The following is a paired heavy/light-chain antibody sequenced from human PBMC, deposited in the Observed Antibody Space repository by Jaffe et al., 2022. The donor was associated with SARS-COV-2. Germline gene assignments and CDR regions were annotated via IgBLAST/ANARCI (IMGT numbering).Heavy chain of an antibody. Sequence: QVQLQESGPGLVKPSQTLSLTCTVSGDFIGSGNNYWSWIRQPAGNGLEWIGRIYASGSTNYNPSLKSRVTISVDTSKNQFSLNLTSVTAADTAVYYCARTSWYRWDGRFDPWGQGTLVTVSS. CDR1: GDFIGSGNNY. J-gene: IGHJ5*02. D-gene: IGHD6-13*01. CDR2: IYASGST. CDR3: ARTSWYRWDGRFDP. V-gene: IGHV4-61*02.
Light chain of an antibody. CDR3: GTWDSSLSVGV. Sequence: QSVLTQPPSVSAAPGQKVTISCSVSSSNIDNTYLSWYQQLPGTAPKLLIYDNNKRPSGIPDRFSGSKSGTSATLGITGLQTGDEADYYCGTWDSSLSVGVFGGGTKLTVL. V-gene: IGLV1-51*01. CDR2: DNN. J-gene: IGLJ3*02. CDR1: SSNIDNTY.